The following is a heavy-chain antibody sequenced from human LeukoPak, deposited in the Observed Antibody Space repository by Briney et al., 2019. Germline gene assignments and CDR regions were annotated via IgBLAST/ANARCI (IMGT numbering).Heavy chain of an antibody. CDR3: AARPYSGSYYGGWGFFDY. J-gene: IGHJ4*02. D-gene: IGHD1-26*01. V-gene: IGHV4-34*08. Sequence: GSLRLSCAASGFSVSNKYMNWVRQAPGKGLEWIGEINHSGSTNYNPSLKSRVTISVDTSKNQFSLKLSSVTAADTAVYYCAARPYSGSYYGGWGFFDYWGQGTLVTVSS. CDR2: INHSGST. CDR1: GFSVSNKY.